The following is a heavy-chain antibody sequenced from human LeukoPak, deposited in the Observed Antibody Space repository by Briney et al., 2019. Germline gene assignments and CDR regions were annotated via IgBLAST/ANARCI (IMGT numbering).Heavy chain of an antibody. J-gene: IGHJ6*03. D-gene: IGHD3-16*01. V-gene: IGHV4-39*07. CDR2: IYYSGST. CDR3: ARVKDPGGYYYYYYMDI. Sequence: SETLSLTCSVSGGSVSGTNYYWAWIRQPPEKGLEWIGTIYYSGSTNYNPSLKSRVTISVDTSKNQFSLKVSSVTAADTAVYYCARVKDPGGYYYYYYMDIWGKGNTVTVSS. CDR1: GGSVSGTNYY.